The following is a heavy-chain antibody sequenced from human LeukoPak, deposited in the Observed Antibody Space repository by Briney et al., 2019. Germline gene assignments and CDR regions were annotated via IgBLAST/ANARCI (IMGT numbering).Heavy chain of an antibody. V-gene: IGHV3-48*03. Sequence: PGGSLRLSCVVSGFTFSSYEMNWVRQAPGKGLEWVSYISSSGTTIYYADSVKGRFTISRDNAKNSLFLQMSSLTAEDTAVYYCARMRPELDYWGQGTPVTVSS. D-gene: IGHD6-6*01. CDR1: GFTFSSYE. J-gene: IGHJ4*02. CDR3: ARMRPELDY. CDR2: ISSSGTTI.